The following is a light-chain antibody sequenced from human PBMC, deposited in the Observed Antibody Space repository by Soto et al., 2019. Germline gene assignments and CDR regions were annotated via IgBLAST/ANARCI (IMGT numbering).Light chain of an antibody. V-gene: IGKV2-30*01. CDR1: QSLVYSDGNTY. CDR2: KVS. CDR3: LQGTQWPWT. J-gene: IGKJ1*01. Sequence: DVVMTQSPLSLPVTLGQPASISCRSSQSLVYSDGNTYLHWFQQRPGQSPKRLIYKVSNRDSGVPDRFSGGGSGTDFTLKISRVEAEDVGVYYCLQGTQWPWTFGQGTKVEIK.